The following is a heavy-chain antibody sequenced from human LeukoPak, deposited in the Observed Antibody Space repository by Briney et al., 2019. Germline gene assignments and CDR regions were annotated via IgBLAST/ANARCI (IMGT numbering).Heavy chain of an antibody. J-gene: IGHJ4*02. D-gene: IGHD1-1*01. CDR3: AKLWTGTTSY. CDR2: IRYDGSNK. CDR1: GFTFSSYG. V-gene: IGHV3-30*02. Sequence: SGGSLRLSCAASGFTFSSYGMHWVRQAPGKGLEWVAFIRYDGSNKYYADSVKGRFTISRDNSKNSLYLQMNSLRAEDTAVYYCAKLWTGTTSYWGQGTLVTVSS.